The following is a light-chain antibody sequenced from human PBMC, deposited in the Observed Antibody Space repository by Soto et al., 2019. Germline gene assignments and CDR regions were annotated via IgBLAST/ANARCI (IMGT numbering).Light chain of an antibody. CDR2: DVS. J-gene: IGLJ1*01. V-gene: IGLV2-14*01. CDR3: SSYTSSSTPRYV. Sequence: QSVLTQPASVSGSPGQSITISCTGTSSDVGGYNYVSWYQQHPGKAPKLMINDVSNRPSGVSNRFSGSKSGNTASLTISGLQAEDEADYYCSSYTSSSTPRYVFGTGTKLTVL. CDR1: SSDVGGYNY.